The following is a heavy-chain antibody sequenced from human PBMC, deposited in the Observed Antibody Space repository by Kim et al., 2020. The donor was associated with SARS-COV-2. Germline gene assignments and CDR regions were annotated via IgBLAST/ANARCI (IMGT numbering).Heavy chain of an antibody. CDR2: TYYRSKWYN. CDR3: AREGLSSSGYYYPLGY. Sequence: SQTLSLTCAISGDSVSSNSAAWNWIRKSPSRGLEWLGRTYYRSKWYNDYAVSVKSRITINPDTSKNQFSLQPNSVTPEDTAVYYCAREGLSSSGYYYPLGYWGQGTLVTVSS. V-gene: IGHV6-1*01. D-gene: IGHD3-22*01. J-gene: IGHJ4*02. CDR1: GDSVSSNSAA.